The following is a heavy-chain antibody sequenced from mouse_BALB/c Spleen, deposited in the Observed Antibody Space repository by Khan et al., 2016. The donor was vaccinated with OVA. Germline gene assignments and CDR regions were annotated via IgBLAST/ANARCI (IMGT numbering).Heavy chain of an antibody. J-gene: IGHJ4*01. V-gene: IGHV1-18*01. CDR3: ARDAGRY. D-gene: IGHD3-3*01. CDR2: INPKNGIT. Sequence: VQLKESGPELVKPGASVKISCKISGYTFTEYTLHWVKQSHGKSLEWIGVINPKNGITSYNQKFKGKATLTVDKSSSTAYMEFRSLTSEDSAVYYCARDAGRYWGQGTSGTGPS. CDR1: GYTFTEYT.